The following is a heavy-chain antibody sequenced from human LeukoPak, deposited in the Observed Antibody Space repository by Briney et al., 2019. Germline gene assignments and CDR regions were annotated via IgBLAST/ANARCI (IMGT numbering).Heavy chain of an antibody. CDR3: ARDVSTRVTPISYAFDV. CDR1: GYTFTSYG. J-gene: IGHJ3*01. D-gene: IGHD4-23*01. V-gene: IGHV1-18*01. CDR2: ISAYNGNT. Sequence: ASVKVSCKASGYTFTSYGISWVRQAPGQGLEWMGWISAYNGNTNYAQKLQGRVTMTTDTSTSTAYMELRSLRSEDTAVYHCARDVSTRVTPISYAFDVWGQGTMVTVSS.